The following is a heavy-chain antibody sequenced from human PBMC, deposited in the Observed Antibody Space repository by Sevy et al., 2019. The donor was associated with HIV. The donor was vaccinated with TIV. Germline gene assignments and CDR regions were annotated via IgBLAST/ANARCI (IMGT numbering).Heavy chain of an antibody. CDR1: GFTFTYYS. J-gene: IGHJ1*01. Sequence: GGSLRLSCAASGFTFTYYSMHWVRQAPGKGLEWVATISYDGSNRHYADSVQGRFTISRDNSKNSLFLQMNSLSAEDTAVYYCALERLYSNVAEYFQNWGQGTLVTVSS. CDR3: ALERLYSNVAEYFQN. D-gene: IGHD1-1*01. CDR2: ISYDGSNR. V-gene: IGHV3-30-3*01.